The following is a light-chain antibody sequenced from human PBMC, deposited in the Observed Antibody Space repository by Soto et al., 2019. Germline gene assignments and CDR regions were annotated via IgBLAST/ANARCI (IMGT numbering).Light chain of an antibody. Sequence: IPVTQSPSSLSASVGDSVTITCRASQDISSYLAWYQQKPGKAPTLLIYAASTMQSGVPSRFSGSGFGTYFTLTISSLQAEDFASYYCQQLRSYPSTFGGGTKVEIK. CDR3: QQLRSYPST. CDR1: QDISSY. V-gene: IGKV1-9*01. CDR2: AAS. J-gene: IGKJ4*01.